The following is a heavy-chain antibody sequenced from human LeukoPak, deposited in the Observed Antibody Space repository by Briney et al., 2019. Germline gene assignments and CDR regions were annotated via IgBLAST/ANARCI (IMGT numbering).Heavy chain of an antibody. CDR3: AKDPGYSSGWPVFDY. CDR1: GFTFGSYA. V-gene: IGHV3-23*01. D-gene: IGHD6-19*01. CDR2: ISGSGGST. J-gene: IGHJ4*02. Sequence: GGSLTLSCAAYGFTFGSYAMSWVRQAQGKGLEWVSAISGSGGSTYYADSVKGRFTISRDNSKNTLYLQMNSLRAEDTAVYYCAKDPGYSSGWPVFDYWGQGTLVTVSS.